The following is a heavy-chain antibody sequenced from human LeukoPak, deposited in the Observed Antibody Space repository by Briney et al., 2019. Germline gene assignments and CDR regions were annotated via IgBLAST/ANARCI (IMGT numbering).Heavy chain of an antibody. Sequence: GGSLRLSCAASGFTFSSCSMNWVRQAPGKGLEWVSSISSSSSYIYYADSVKGRFTISRDNAKKSMYLQMNSLRAEDTAVYYCAELGITMIGGVWGKGTTVTISS. V-gene: IGHV3-21*01. J-gene: IGHJ6*04. CDR2: ISSSSSYI. CDR3: AELGITMIGGV. D-gene: IGHD3-10*02. CDR1: GFTFSSCS.